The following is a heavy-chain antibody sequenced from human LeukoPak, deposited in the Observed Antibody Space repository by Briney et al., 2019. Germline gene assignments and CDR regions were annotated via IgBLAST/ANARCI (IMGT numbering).Heavy chain of an antibody. CDR3: ARGSYSSGYYFDY. D-gene: IGHD6-19*01. V-gene: IGHV3-48*03. Sequence: GGSLRLSCAASGFTFSSYEMNGVRQAPGKGLEWLSYISSSGTTKYYADSVKGRFTISRDNAKNSLYLQMNSLRAEDTAVYYCARGSYSSGYYFDYWGQGTLVTV. CDR2: ISSSGTTK. J-gene: IGHJ4*02. CDR1: GFTFSSYE.